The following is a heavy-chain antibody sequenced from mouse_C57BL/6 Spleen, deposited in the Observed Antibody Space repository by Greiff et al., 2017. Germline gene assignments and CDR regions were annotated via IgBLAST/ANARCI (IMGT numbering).Heavy chain of an antibody. CDR2: INPNNGGT. CDR3: ARRGSNYVRFAY. V-gene: IGHV1-18*01. Sequence: EVQLQQSGPELVKPGASVKIPCKASGYTFTDYNMDWVKQSHGKSLEWIGDINPNNGGTIYNQKFKGKATLTVDKSSSTAYLELRSLTSEDTAVYYCARRGSNYVRFAYWGQGTLVTVSA. D-gene: IGHD2-5*01. J-gene: IGHJ3*01. CDR1: GYTFTDYN.